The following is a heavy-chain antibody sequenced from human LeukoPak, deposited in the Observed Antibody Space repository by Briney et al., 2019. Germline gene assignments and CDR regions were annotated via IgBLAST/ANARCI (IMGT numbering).Heavy chain of an antibody. J-gene: IGHJ4*02. CDR2: IANDGSDK. CDR1: GFTFSRYG. V-gene: IGHV3-30*02. Sequence: GGSLRLSCAASGFTFSRYGMHWVRQAPGKGLEWVAFIANDGSDKDYADSVKGRFTISRDNSKNTLYLQMNSLRPEDTAVYYCAKASPQYYGSGASKFFFESWGQGTLVPVSS. CDR3: AKASPQYYGSGASKFFFES. D-gene: IGHD3-10*01.